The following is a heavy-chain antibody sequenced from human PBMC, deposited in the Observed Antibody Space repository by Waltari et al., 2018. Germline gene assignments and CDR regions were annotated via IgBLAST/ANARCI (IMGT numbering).Heavy chain of an antibody. V-gene: IGHV1-46*01. CDR3: ARDPADGDLKYYYMDV. Sequence: QVQLVQSGAEVKKPGASVKVSCKASGYTFTSYYMHWVRQAPGQGLEWMGIINPSGGSTSYAQKFQGRVTMTRDTSTSTVYMELSSLRSEDTAVYYCARDPADGDLKYYYMDVWGKGTTVTVSS. CDR2: INPSGGST. CDR1: GYTFTSYY. J-gene: IGHJ6*03. D-gene: IGHD3-10*01.